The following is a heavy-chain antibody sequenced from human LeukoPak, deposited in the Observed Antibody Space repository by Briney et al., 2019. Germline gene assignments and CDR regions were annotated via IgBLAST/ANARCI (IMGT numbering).Heavy chain of an antibody. D-gene: IGHD3-16*01. CDR3: AGGLWTFDY. Sequence: GGSLRLSCAASGFTLSRYWRTWVRQAPGKGLEWVANIKEDGSEKYYVDSVKGRFTISRDNAKKSLYLQMKSLRGEDTAVYYCAGGLWTFDYWGQGILVTVSS. CDR1: GFTLSRYW. V-gene: IGHV3-7*04. J-gene: IGHJ4*02. CDR2: IKEDGSEK.